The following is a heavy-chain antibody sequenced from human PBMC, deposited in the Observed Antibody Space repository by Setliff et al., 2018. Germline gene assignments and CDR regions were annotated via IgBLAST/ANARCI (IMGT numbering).Heavy chain of an antibody. V-gene: IGHV4-61*02. CDR1: GGSISSGNYY. Sequence: LSLTCTVSGGSISSGNYYWSWIRQPAGKGLEWIGRVYTTGSTNFNPSLKSRVTISVDTCKNQFSLKLSSVTAADTAVYYCARAEYYYGSGSFHPYYMDVWGQGTTVTVSS. CDR3: ARAEYYYGSGSFHPYYMDV. J-gene: IGHJ6*03. CDR2: VYTTGST. D-gene: IGHD3-10*01.